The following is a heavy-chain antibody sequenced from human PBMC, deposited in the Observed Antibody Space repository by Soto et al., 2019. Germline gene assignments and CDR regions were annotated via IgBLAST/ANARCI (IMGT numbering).Heavy chain of an antibody. J-gene: IGHJ5*02. CDR1: GGSISSYY. CDR3: ARAGTTMVRGVISGWFDP. Sequence: SETLSLTCTVSGGSISSYYWSWIRQPPGKGLEWIGYIYYSGSTNYNPSLKSRVTISVDTSKNQFSLKLSSVTAGDTAVYYCARAGTTMVRGVISGWFDPWGQGTLVTVSS. V-gene: IGHV4-59*01. CDR2: IYYSGST. D-gene: IGHD3-10*01.